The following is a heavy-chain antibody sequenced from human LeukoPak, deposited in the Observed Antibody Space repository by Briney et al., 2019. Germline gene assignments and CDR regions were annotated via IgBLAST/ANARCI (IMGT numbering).Heavy chain of an antibody. D-gene: IGHD3-16*02. CDR3: ARAPANYDYVWGSYREYYFDY. V-gene: IGHV1-2*02. CDR2: INPNSGGT. CDR1: GYTFTGYY. Sequence: VASVKVSCKASGYTFTGYYMHWVRQAPGQGLGWMGWINPNSGGTNYAQKFQGRVTMTRDTSISTAYMELSRLRSDDTAVYYCARAPANYDYVWGSYREYYFDYWGQGTLVTVSS. J-gene: IGHJ4*02.